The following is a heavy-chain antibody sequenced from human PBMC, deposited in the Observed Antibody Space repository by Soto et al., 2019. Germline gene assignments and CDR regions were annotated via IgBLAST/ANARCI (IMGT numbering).Heavy chain of an antibody. CDR3: AREGGESTDGLYYFDS. CDR1: GGSTSSDNY. D-gene: IGHD3-16*01. V-gene: IGHV4-30-4*01. Sequence: QVQLQESGPGLVKPSQTLSLTCTVSGGSTSSDNYWSWIRQPPVKGLEWIGHIYYSGNTDYNTSLKSRLARSIDTSKNQFSLKLSSVTAADTSVYFCAREGGESTDGLYYFDSWGQGALVTVSS. J-gene: IGHJ4*02. CDR2: IYYSGNT.